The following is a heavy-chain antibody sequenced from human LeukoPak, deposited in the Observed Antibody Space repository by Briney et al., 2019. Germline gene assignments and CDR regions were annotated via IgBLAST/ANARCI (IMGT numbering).Heavy chain of an antibody. CDR1: GFSFSNHW. Sequence: GGSLRLSCAASGFSFSNHWMHWVRQAPGKGLVWVSRISNDGGSTSYADSVKGRFTISRDNAKNTLYLQMNSLRAEDTAVYYCAKDRVVSYSSSPDYWGQGALVTVSS. V-gene: IGHV3-74*01. J-gene: IGHJ4*02. CDR3: AKDRVVSYSSSPDY. D-gene: IGHD6-13*01. CDR2: ISNDGGST.